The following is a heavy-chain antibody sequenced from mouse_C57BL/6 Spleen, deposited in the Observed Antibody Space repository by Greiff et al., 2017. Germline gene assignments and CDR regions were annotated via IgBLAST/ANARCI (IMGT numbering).Heavy chain of an antibody. J-gene: IGHJ1*03. CDR2: IHPNSGST. CDR1: GYTFTSYW. Sequence: QVQLQQPGAELVKPGASVKLSCKASGYTFTSYWMHWVKQRPGQGLEWIGMIHPNSGSTNYNEKFKSKATLTVDKSTSTAYMQLSSLTSEDSAVYYCARPDYYGSSLYWYFDVWGTGTTVTFSS. D-gene: IGHD1-1*01. V-gene: IGHV1-64*01. CDR3: ARPDYYGSSLYWYFDV.